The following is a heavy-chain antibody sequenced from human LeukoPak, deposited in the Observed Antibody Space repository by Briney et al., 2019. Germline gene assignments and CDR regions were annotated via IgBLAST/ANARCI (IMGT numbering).Heavy chain of an antibody. D-gene: IGHD1-7*01. Sequence: PGGSLRLSCAASGFTFSSYWMTWVRQAPGKGLEWVANINQDGSEKYYVDSVKGRFTISRDNAKNSLYVQMNSLRAEDTAVYYCAKDGKTRNWNYFQAKPVYWGQGTLVTVSS. CDR1: GFTFSSYW. CDR2: INQDGSEK. J-gene: IGHJ4*02. CDR3: AKDGKTRNWNYFQAKPVY. V-gene: IGHV3-7*03.